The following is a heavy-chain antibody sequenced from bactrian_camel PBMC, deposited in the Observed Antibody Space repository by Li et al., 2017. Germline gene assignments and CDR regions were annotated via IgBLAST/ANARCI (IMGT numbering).Heavy chain of an antibody. CDR3: AALWVGPACA. CDR1: GFTFRSYA. J-gene: IGHJ4*01. Sequence: VESGGGLVQPGGSLRLSCAASGFTFRSYAISWVRQAPGNECELVSTISSDGSTYYADSVKGRFTISQDNAKNTVYLQMNSLKPEDTAVYYCAALWVGPACAGGQGTQVTVS. CDR2: ISSDGST. V-gene: IGHV3S67*01. D-gene: IGHD5*01.